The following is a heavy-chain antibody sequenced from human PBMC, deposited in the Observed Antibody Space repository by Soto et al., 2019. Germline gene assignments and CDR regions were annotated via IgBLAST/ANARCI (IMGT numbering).Heavy chain of an antibody. D-gene: IGHD3-10*01. CDR2: FYYSGST. CDR3: ASESLGFDY. Sequence: SETLSLTCTVSGGSICSGDYYWSWIRQPPGKGREWIGYFYYSGSTYYNPSLKSRVTISVDTSSNQFSLKLSSGTAADTAVYYCASESLGFDYWGQGTMVTVSS. V-gene: IGHV4-30-4*01. CDR1: GGSICSGDYY. J-gene: IGHJ4*02.